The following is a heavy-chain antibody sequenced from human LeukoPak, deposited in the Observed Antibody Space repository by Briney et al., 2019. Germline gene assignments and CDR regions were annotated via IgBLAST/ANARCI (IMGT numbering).Heavy chain of an antibody. Sequence: GGSLRLSCAASGFTFSSYNMNWVRQAPGKGLEWVSSITSSSSYIFYADSLKGRFTISRDNAKNSLYLQMNSLRAEDTAVYYCARDSQLEPTYGDFDYWGQGTLVTVSS. CDR1: GFTFSSYN. J-gene: IGHJ4*02. D-gene: IGHD1-1*01. CDR3: ARDSQLEPTYGDFDY. V-gene: IGHV3-21*01. CDR2: ITSSSSYI.